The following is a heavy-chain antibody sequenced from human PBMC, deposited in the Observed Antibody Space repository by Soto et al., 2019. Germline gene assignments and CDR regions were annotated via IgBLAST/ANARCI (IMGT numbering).Heavy chain of an antibody. V-gene: IGHV4-30-2*01. CDR3: ARDSGYSYGYNWFDP. J-gene: IGHJ5*02. CDR2: IYHSGST. CDR1: GGSISSGGYS. Sequence: PSETLSLTCAVSGGSISSGGYSWSWIRQPPGKGLEWIGYIYHSGSTYYNPSLKSRVTISVDRSKNQFSLKLSSATAADTAVYYCARDSGYSYGYNWFDPWGQGTLVTVSS. D-gene: IGHD5-18*01.